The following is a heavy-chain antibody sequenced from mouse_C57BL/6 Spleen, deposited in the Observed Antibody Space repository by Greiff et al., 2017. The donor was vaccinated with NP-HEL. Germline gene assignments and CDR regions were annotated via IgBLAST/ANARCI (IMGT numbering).Heavy chain of an antibody. Sequence: EVQLVESGGGLVKPGGSLKLSCAASGFTFSDYGMHWVRQAPEKGLEWVAYISSGSSTIYYADTVKGRFTISRDNAKNTLFLHMTRLRSEDTAMYYCARLGNYVGAMDYWGQGTSVTVSS. J-gene: IGHJ4*01. CDR3: ARLGNYVGAMDY. CDR2: ISSGSSTI. CDR1: GFTFSDYG. V-gene: IGHV5-17*01. D-gene: IGHD2-1*01.